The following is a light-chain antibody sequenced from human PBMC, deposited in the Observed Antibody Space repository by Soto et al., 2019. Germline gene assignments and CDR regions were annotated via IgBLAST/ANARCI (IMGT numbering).Light chain of an antibody. CDR1: QSVSSNH. V-gene: IGKV3-20*01. CDR3: QQYSSSRT. CDR2: GGS. Sequence: IGMTQSPATLSVSPGERATLSCRASQSVSSNHLAWYQQKPGQAPRLLIYGGSSRATGIPVRFSGSGSETDFTLTITRLEPEDFAVYYCQQYSSSRTFGQGTKVDIK. J-gene: IGKJ1*01.